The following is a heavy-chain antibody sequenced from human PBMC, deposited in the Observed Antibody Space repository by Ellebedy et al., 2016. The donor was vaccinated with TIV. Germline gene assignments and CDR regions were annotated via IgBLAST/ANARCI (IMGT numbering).Heavy chain of an antibody. Sequence: GESLKISCAASGVSISDNYMNWVRQAPGQGLEWVSVIASGGSTYYADSVKGRFTISRENSKNTLFLQMNSLRADDTAVYYCARGPALLRWGRGTLVTVSS. J-gene: IGHJ4*02. V-gene: IGHV3-53*01. CDR3: ARGPALLR. CDR2: IASGGST. CDR1: GVSISDNY.